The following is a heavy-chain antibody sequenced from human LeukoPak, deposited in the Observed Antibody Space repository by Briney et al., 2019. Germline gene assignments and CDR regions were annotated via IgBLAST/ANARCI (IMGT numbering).Heavy chain of an antibody. V-gene: IGHV4-59*01. J-gene: IGHJ4*02. D-gene: IGHD3-22*01. CDR3: AREVTYHYDK. CDR1: GGSITDYY. Sequence: KSSETLSLTCTVSGGSITDYYWTWIRQPPGRALEWIGYIYYSGSTNYNPSLKSRVTMSADTSKNQLSLKLSYVTAADTAVYYCAREVTYHYDKWGQGILVTVSS. CDR2: IYYSGST.